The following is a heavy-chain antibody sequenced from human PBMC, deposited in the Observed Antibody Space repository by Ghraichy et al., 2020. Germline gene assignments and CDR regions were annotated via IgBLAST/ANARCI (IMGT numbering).Heavy chain of an antibody. Sequence: SETLSLTCTVSGGSISSSSYYRGWIRQPPGKGLECIGSIYYSGSTYYSPSLKSRVTISVDTSKNQFSLKLSSVTAADTAVYYCARVLRYQLLWAPFDYWGQGTLVTVSS. D-gene: IGHD2-2*01. CDR2: IYYSGST. CDR1: GGSISSSSYY. CDR3: ARVLRYQLLWAPFDY. J-gene: IGHJ4*02. V-gene: IGHV4-39*01.